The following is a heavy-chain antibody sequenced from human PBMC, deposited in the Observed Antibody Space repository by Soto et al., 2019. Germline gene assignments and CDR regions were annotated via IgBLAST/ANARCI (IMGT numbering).Heavy chain of an antibody. J-gene: IGHJ4*02. CDR2: INPSGGTT. CDR1: GYTFTNYY. Sequence: GASVKVSCKASGYTFTNYYVHWVRQAPGQGLEWMGIINPSGGTTNSAQKFQDRVTMTRDTSTRTLYMELTSLRSEDTAVYYCARDLRDGYNYRPFDYWGQGTLVTV. D-gene: IGHD5-12*01. V-gene: IGHV1-46*01. CDR3: ARDLRDGYNYRPFDY.